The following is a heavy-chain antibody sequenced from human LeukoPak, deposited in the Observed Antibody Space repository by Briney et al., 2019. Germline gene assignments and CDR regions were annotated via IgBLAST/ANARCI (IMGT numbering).Heavy chain of an antibody. J-gene: IGHJ6*02. CDR1: GFSFSNAW. V-gene: IGHV3-15*01. CDR2: IKSKTDGETT. CDR3: TTEEVAARPRSYGVDV. D-gene: IGHD6-6*01. Sequence: GGSLRLSCVISGFSFSNAWMSWVRQAPGKGLEWVGRIKSKTDGETTDYAAPVKGRFSISRDDSKDTLYLQMNSLTTEDTAVYYCTTEEVAARPRSYGVDVWGQGTTVTVSS.